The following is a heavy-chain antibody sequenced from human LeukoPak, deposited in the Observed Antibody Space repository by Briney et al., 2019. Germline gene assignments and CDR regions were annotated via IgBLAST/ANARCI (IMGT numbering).Heavy chain of an antibody. CDR2: ISSNGGST. D-gene: IGHD3-10*01. Sequence: GGSLRLSCSASGFTFSSYAMHWVRQAPGKGLEYVSAISSNGGSTYYADSVKGRFTISRDNSKNTLYLQMSSLRAEDTAVYCCVKAGGSGTYYFDYWGQGTLVTVSS. CDR3: VKAGGSGTYYFDY. CDR1: GFTFSSYA. J-gene: IGHJ4*02. V-gene: IGHV3-64D*06.